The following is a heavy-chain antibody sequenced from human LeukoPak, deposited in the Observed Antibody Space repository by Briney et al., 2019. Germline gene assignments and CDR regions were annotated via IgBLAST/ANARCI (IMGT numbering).Heavy chain of an antibody. CDR1: GFTFSSYS. CDR3: AKDSGAVAGYFDY. D-gene: IGHD6-19*01. Sequence: GGSLRLSCAASGFTFSSYSMNWVRQAPGKGLEWVSYISSSSTIYYADSVKGRFTISRDNSKNTLYLQMNSLRAEDTAVYYCAKDSGAVAGYFDYWGQGTLVTVSS. V-gene: IGHV3-48*01. CDR2: ISSSSTI. J-gene: IGHJ4*02.